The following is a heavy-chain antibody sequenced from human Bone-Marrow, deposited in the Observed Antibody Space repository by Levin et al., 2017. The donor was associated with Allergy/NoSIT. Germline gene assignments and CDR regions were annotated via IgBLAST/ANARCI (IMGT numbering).Heavy chain of an antibody. Sequence: GGSLRLSCVPSGFNFSTYTMYWVRQAPGKGLEWVSSIRSTSTYIHYADSVKGRFTISRDNAKNSLYLQMNSLRDDDTAVYYCARGAAVPGSPRGGMDVWGQGTTVSVSS. J-gene: IGHJ6*02. CDR1: GFNFSTYT. CDR3: ARGAAVPGSPRGGMDV. D-gene: IGHD6-13*01. V-gene: IGHV3-21*01. CDR2: IRSTSTYI.